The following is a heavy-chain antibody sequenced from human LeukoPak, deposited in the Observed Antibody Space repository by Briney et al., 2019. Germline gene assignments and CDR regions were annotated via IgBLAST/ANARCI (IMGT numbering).Heavy chain of an antibody. D-gene: IGHD3-22*01. CDR2: ISYDGSNK. Sequence: GRSLRLSCAASGSTFSSYGMHWVRHAPGKGLEWVAVISYDGSNKYYADSVKGRFTISRDNSKNTLYLQMNSLRAEDTAVYYCAKDPWDSSGYYEYYFDYWGQGTLVTVSS. J-gene: IGHJ4*02. CDR1: GSTFSSYG. CDR3: AKDPWDSSGYYEYYFDY. V-gene: IGHV3-30*18.